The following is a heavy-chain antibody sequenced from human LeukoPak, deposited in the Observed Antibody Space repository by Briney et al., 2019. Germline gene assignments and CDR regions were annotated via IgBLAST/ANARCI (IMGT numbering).Heavy chain of an antibody. V-gene: IGHV3-21*06. Sequence: GGSLRLSCTASGLTFSTSGFNWVRQAPGKGLEWVASIGPTGSDRYHADSIKGRFTISRDDANNFLYLQMNSLRAEDTAVYYCATETNGRHYDYWGQGTTLTVSS. CDR2: IGPTGSDR. CDR1: GLTFSTSG. D-gene: IGHD2-8*01. J-gene: IGHJ4*02. CDR3: ATETNGRHYDY.